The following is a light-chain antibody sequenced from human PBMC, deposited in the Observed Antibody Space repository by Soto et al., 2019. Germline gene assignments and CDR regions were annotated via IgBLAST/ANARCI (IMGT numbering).Light chain of an antibody. J-gene: IGKJ1*01. CDR2: KAS. Sequence: DIQMTQSPSTLSASVGDRVTITCRASQSISSWSAWYQQKPGKAPKLLIYKASSLESGVPSRFSGSGSGTEFTLTISSLQPDDFATYYCQQYNSYSTFGQGTKVEIE. CDR1: QSISSW. CDR3: QQYNSYST. V-gene: IGKV1-5*03.